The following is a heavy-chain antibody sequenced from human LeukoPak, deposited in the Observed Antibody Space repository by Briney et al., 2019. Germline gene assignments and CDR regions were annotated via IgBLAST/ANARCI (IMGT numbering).Heavy chain of an antibody. V-gene: IGHV3-49*03. Sequence: GGSLRLSCTSSGFTFGDYAMSWFRQAPGKGLEWISFIRSKAYRGTTEYAASVKGRFAISRDDSKSIAYLQMNSLKTEDTAVYYCTKGAYGYLDYWGQGTLVTVSS. D-gene: IGHD4-17*01. J-gene: IGHJ4*02. CDR1: GFTFGDYA. CDR2: IRSKAYRGTT. CDR3: TKGAYGYLDY.